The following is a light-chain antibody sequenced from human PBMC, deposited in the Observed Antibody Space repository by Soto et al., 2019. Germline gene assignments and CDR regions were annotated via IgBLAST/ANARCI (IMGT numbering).Light chain of an antibody. CDR3: QQYGRSPLT. CDR1: QSVSSSY. Sequence: EIVLTQSPGTLSLSPGERATLSCRASQSVSSSYLAWYQQKPGQAPRLLMYGASSRATGIQDRFSGSGSGTDLTLTLIRLEPEDFAVYYCQQYGRSPLTVGGGTKVEIK. V-gene: IGKV3-20*01. CDR2: GAS. J-gene: IGKJ4*01.